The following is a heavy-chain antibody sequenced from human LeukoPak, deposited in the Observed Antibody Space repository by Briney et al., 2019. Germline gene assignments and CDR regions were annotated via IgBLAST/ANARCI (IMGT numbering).Heavy chain of an antibody. CDR3: ASSGWPSKGSDY. V-gene: IGHV3-21*01. CDR1: GFTFSSYS. Sequence: PGGSLRLSCAASGFTFSSYSMNWVRQAPGKGLEWVSSISSSSSYIYYADSVKGRFTISRDNAKNSLYLQMNSLRAEDTAVYYCASSGWPSKGSDYWGQGTLVTVSS. J-gene: IGHJ4*02. D-gene: IGHD6-19*01. CDR2: ISSSSSYI.